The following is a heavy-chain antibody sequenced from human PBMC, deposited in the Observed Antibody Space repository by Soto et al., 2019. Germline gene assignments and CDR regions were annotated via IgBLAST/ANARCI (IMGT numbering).Heavy chain of an antibody. CDR3: ARDGGRHSGGIDY. CDR1: GGTFSSYS. V-gene: IGHV1-69*01. J-gene: IGHJ4*02. Sequence: VQLVQSGAEVKKPGSSVKVSCKASGGTFSSYSINWVRQAPGQGLEWMGEIIPIFGTANYAQKCQGRVTITADESTSTAYMELSSLRSEDTAVYYCARDGGRHSGGIDYWGQGTLVTVSS. CDR2: IIPIFGTA. D-gene: IGHD1-26*01.